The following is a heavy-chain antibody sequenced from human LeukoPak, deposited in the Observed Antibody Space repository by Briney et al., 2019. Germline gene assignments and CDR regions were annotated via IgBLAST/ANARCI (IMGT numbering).Heavy chain of an antibody. CDR1: AVSISSSSYY. D-gene: IGHD2-21*02. CDR2: IYYTGST. V-gene: IGHV4-39*01. Sequence: SETLSLTCTVSAVSISSSSYYWRWIRQPPGKGLEWIGTIYYTGSTYYNPSLKSRVTISVDTSNNQFSLKLSSVTETEPAVYYCATSYCGGDCRRTWFDPWGQGTLVTVSS. J-gene: IGHJ5*02. CDR3: ATSYCGGDCRRTWFDP.